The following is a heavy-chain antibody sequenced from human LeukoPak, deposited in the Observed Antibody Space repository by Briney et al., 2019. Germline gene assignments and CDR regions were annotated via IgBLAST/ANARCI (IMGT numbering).Heavy chain of an antibody. CDR1: GFTFSSYG. J-gene: IGHJ4*02. Sequence: GGSLRLSCAASGFTFSSYGMDWVRQAPGRGLEWVSSISSSATYMFYADSVKGRFTISRDNAKNSLYLQMHSLRAEDTAVYYCARAPLSGNSYSGSYCPDYWGQGTLVTVSS. CDR2: ISSSATYM. V-gene: IGHV3-21*01. D-gene: IGHD1-26*01. CDR3: ARAPLSGNSYSGSYCPDY.